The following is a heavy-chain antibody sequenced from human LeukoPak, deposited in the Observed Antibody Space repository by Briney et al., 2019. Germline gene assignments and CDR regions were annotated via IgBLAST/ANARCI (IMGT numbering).Heavy chain of an antibody. CDR3: ARVEWELTDDWFDP. J-gene: IGHJ5*02. V-gene: IGHV1-18*01. CDR2: ISAYNGNT. Sequence: ASVKVSCKASGYTFTSYDINWVRQATGQGLEWMGWISAYNGNTNYAQKLQGRVTMTTDTSTSTAYMELRSLRSDDTAVYYCARVEWELTDDWFDPWGQGTLVTVSS. CDR1: GYTFTSYD. D-gene: IGHD1-26*01.